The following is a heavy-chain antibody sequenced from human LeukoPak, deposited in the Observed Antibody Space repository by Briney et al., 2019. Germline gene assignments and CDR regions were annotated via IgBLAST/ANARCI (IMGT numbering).Heavy chain of an antibody. CDR2: IYISGST. CDR1: GGSISSYY. J-gene: IGHJ6*03. V-gene: IGHV4-4*07. D-gene: IGHD5-12*01. CDR3: ARDADIMATINYMDV. Sequence: SGTLSLTCTVSGGSISSYYWSWIRQPAGKGLEWIGRIYISGSTNYNPSLKSRVTMSVDTSKNQFSLKLSSVTAADTAVYYCARDADIMATINYMDVWGKGTTVTVSS.